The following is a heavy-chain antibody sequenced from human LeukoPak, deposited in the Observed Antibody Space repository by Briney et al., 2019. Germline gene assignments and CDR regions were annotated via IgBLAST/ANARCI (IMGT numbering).Heavy chain of an antibody. CDR3: AKDAQIYSTYDWRWFDP. CDR2: IRSDGSNK. J-gene: IGHJ5*02. Sequence: GGSLRLSCAASGFTFSTYGMHWVRQAPGRGLEWVTFIRSDGSNKYYADSVKGRFTISRDNSKNTLYLQMNSLRAEDTAVYYCAKDAQIYSTYDWRWFDPWGQGTLVTVSS. D-gene: IGHD4-11*01. CDR1: GFTFSTYG. V-gene: IGHV3-30*02.